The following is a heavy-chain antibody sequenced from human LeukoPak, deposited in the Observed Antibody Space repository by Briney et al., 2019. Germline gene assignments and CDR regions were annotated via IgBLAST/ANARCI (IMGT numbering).Heavy chain of an antibody. CDR3: ARGRIPVVPHFDD. CDR2: ISDGGVGT. Sequence: PGGSLRLSCAASGFTFSSYAMSWVRQAPGKGLEWVSIISDGGVGTYYADSVKGRFTISRDNSKNTLYLQMNSLRDEDTAVYFCARGRIPVVPHFDDWGQGTLVTVSS. V-gene: IGHV3-23*01. D-gene: IGHD2-21*01. J-gene: IGHJ4*02. CDR1: GFTFSSYA.